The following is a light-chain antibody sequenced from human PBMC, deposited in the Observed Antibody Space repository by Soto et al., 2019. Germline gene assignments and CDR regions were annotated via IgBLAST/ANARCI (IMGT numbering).Light chain of an antibody. CDR3: QQRGNRPSLT. CDR2: DAS. Sequence: EIVLTQSPATLSLSPGERATISCRASQSISSQLAWYQQKPGQAPRLLIYDASNRATGIPARFRGSGSGTDFTLTIAGLEPEDFAVYYCQQRGNRPSLTFGGGTKVEIK. V-gene: IGKV3-11*01. CDR1: QSISSQ. J-gene: IGKJ4*01.